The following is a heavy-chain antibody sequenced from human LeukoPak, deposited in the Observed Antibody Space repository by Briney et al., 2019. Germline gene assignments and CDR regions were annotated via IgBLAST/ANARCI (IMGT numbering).Heavy chain of an antibody. V-gene: IGHV4-39*01. CDR3: ATHYGSGSYKDY. Sequence: SETLSLTCTVSGGSISSSSYYWGWIRQPPGKGLEWIGSIYYSGSTYYSPSLKSRVTISVDTSKNQFSLKLSSATAADTAVYYCATHYGSGSYKDYWGQGTLVTVSS. CDR1: GGSISSSSYY. D-gene: IGHD3-10*01. CDR2: IYYSGST. J-gene: IGHJ4*02.